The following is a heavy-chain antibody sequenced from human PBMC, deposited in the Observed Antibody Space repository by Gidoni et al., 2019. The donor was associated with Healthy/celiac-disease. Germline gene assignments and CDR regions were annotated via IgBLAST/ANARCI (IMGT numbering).Heavy chain of an antibody. D-gene: IGHD2-15*01. CDR3: ARCSVKVVAATGNDAFDI. CDR2: ISSSGSTI. CDR1: GFTFSTPS. J-gene: IGHJ3*02. Sequence: QVQLVESGGGLVKPGGSLRLSCAASGFTFSTPSLSWIRQAPGKGLEWVSYISSSGSTIYYADSVKGRFTISRDNAKNSLYLQMNSLRAEDTAVYYCARCSVKVVAATGNDAFDIWGQGTMVTVSS. V-gene: IGHV3-11*01.